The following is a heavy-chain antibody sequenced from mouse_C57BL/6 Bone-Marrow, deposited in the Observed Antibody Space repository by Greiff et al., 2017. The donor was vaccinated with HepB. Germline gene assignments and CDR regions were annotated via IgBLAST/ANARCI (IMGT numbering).Heavy chain of an antibody. CDR2: INPNNGGT. CDR3: ARKGDYGYYYAMDY. J-gene: IGHJ4*01. V-gene: IGHV1-18*01. Sequence: VQLQQSGPELVKPGASVKIPCKASGYTFTDYNMDWVKQSHGKSLEWIGDINPNNGGTIYNQKFKGKATLTVDKSSSTAYMELRSLTSEDTAVYYCARKGDYGYYYAMDYWGQGTSVTVSS. CDR1: GYTFTDYN. D-gene: IGHD2-4*01.